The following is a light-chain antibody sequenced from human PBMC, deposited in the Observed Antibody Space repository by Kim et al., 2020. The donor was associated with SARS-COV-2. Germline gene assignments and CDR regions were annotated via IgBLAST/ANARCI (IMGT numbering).Light chain of an antibody. V-gene: IGLV1-51*01. CDR3: GTWDSSLSAWV. J-gene: IGLJ3*02. Sequence: QSVLTQPPSVSAAPGQKVTISCSGSSSNIGNNYVSWYQQLPGTAPKVLMYDNNKRPSGIPDRFSGSKSGTSATLGITGLQTGDEADYYCGTWDSSLSAWVFGGGTQLTVL. CDR2: DNN. CDR1: SSNIGNNY.